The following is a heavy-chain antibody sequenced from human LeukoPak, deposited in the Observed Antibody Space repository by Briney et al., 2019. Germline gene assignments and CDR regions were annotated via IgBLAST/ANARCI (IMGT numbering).Heavy chain of an antibody. CDR2: ISNNGGYT. J-gene: IGHJ4*02. Sequence: QAGGSLRLSCAASGFTFSSSAMSWVRQAPGKGLEWVSAISNNGGYTYYADSVQGRFTISRDNSKSTLCLQMNSVRAEDTAVYYCAKQLGYCSDGSCYFPYWSQGTLVTVSS. V-gene: IGHV3-23*01. CDR1: GFTFSSSA. CDR3: AKQLGYCSDGSCYFPY. D-gene: IGHD2-15*01.